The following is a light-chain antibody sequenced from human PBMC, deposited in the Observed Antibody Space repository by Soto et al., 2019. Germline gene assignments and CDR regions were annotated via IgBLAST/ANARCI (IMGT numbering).Light chain of an antibody. J-gene: IGLJ2*01. Sequence: SYELTQPHSVSVSPGQTASITCSGDKLGDKYACWYQQKPGQSPVLVIYQDRKRPSGIPERFSGSNSGNTATLTISGTQAMDEADYYCQAWDSSPVVFGGGTKVTVL. CDR1: KLGDKY. V-gene: IGLV3-1*01. CDR2: QDR. CDR3: QAWDSSPVV.